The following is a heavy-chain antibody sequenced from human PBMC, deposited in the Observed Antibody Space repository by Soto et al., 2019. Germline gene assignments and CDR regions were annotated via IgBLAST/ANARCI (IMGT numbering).Heavy chain of an antibody. CDR2: IYLGDSNT. CDR1: RNSFTSYW. CDR3: ARQEYCSSTSCYKVDS. V-gene: IGHV5-51*01. J-gene: IGHJ4*02. D-gene: IGHD2-2*02. Sequence: PGQSLKISCTGSRNSFTSYWIGWVRQMHGKGLEWMGIIYLGDSNTRYSPTFQGQVTISADRSISTAYLQWSSLKASDTAMYYCARQEYCSSTSCYKVDSWGQGTLVTFST.